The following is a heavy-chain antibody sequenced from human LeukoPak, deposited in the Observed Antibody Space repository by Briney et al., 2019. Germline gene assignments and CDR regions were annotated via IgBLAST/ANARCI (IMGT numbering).Heavy chain of an antibody. V-gene: IGHV1-2*02. CDR2: INPNSGGT. D-gene: IGHD3-16*02. Sequence: ASVKVSCKASGYTFTGYYMHWVRQAPGQGLEWMGWINPNSGGTNYAQKFQGRVTMTRDTSISTAYTELSRLRSDDTAVYYCARDVGLRLGELSLHYYFDYWGQGTLVTVSS. J-gene: IGHJ4*02. CDR1: GYTFTGYY. CDR3: ARDVGLRLGELSLHYYFDY.